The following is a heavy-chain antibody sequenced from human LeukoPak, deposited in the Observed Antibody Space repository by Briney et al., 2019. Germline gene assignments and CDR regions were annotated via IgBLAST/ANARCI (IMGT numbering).Heavy chain of an antibody. CDR3: ARVPDSSGYHLDY. V-gene: IGHV4-31*03. Sequence: SETLSLTCTVSGVSISSGGYYWSWIRQHPGKGLEWIGYIYYSGGTYYNPSLKSRVTISVDTSKNQFSLKLSSVTAADTAVYYCARVPDSSGYHLDYWGQGTLVTVSS. CDR1: GVSISSGGYY. D-gene: IGHD3-22*01. J-gene: IGHJ4*02. CDR2: IYYSGGT.